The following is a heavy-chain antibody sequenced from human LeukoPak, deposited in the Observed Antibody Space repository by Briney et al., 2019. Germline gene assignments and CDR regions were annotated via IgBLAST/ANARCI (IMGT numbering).Heavy chain of an antibody. J-gene: IGHJ3*02. CDR2: ISSSGSTI. Sequence: PGGSLRLSCAASGFTFSDYYMSWIRQAPGKGLEWVSYISSSGSTIYYADSVKGRFTISRDNAKNSLYLQMNSLRAEDTAVYYCARLRRDGYNSDAFDIWGQGTMVTVSS. D-gene: IGHD5-24*01. CDR1: GFTFSDYY. CDR3: ARLRRDGYNSDAFDI. V-gene: IGHV3-11*04.